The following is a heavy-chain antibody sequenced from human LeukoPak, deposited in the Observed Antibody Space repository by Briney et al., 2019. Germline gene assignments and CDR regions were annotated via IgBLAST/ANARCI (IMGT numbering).Heavy chain of an antibody. Sequence: GGSLRLSCAASGFTFSSYAMHWVRQAPGKGLEWVAMASSDGNRKEYADSVQGRVTISRDNSKDTLFLQMNSLRAEDTAVYYCAKTLLLNALGEVFDYWGQGTLVTVSS. D-gene: IGHD4-17*01. V-gene: IGHV3-30*18. CDR2: ASSDGNRK. CDR3: AKTLLLNALGEVFDY. J-gene: IGHJ4*02. CDR1: GFTFSSYA.